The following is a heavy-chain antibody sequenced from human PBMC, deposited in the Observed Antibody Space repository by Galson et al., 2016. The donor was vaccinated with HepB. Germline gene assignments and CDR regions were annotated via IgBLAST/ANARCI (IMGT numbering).Heavy chain of an antibody. D-gene: IGHD2-2*01. CDR1: GFTFSIYW. CDR3: ARGHGVPPHYGMDV. Sequence: SLRLSCAASGFTFSIYWMHWVRQAPGKGLVWVSRINSDGSSTSYADSVKVRFTISRDNAKNTLYLQMNSLRAEDTAVYYCARGHGVPPHYGMDVWGQGTTVTVSS. J-gene: IGHJ6*02. CDR2: INSDGSST. V-gene: IGHV3-74*01.